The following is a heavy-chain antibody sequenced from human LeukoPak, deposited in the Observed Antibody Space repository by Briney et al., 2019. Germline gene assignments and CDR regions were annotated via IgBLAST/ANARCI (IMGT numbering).Heavy chain of an antibody. D-gene: IGHD2-15*01. V-gene: IGHV3-48*01. CDR3: AKDPVIVVVATDY. CDR1: GFTFSSYS. Sequence: GGSLRLSCAASGFTFSSYSMNWVRQAPGKGLEWVSYISSSSSTIYYADSVKGRFTISRDNSKNTLYLQMNSLRAEDTAVYYCAKDPVIVVVATDYWGQGTLVAVSS. CDR2: ISSSSSTI. J-gene: IGHJ4*02.